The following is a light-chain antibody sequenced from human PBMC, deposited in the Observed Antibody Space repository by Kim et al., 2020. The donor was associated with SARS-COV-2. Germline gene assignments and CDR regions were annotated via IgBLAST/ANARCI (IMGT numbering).Light chain of an antibody. J-gene: IGKJ2*01. Sequence: DIQMTQSPSSLSASVGDSVTIACRASQDIGNRLVWFQQKAGKAPKPLIYVAVNLQDGAPSKVSGTGSGTNFTLAISSLLPEDFATYYCQQYNSYPYTFGQGTKLEI. CDR2: VAV. V-gene: IGKV1-16*02. CDR1: QDIGNR. CDR3: QQYNSYPYT.